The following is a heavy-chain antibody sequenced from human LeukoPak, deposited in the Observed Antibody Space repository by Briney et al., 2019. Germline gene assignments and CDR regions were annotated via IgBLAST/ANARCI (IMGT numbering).Heavy chain of an antibody. J-gene: IGHJ4*02. CDR1: GYTFTGYY. V-gene: IGHV1-2*02. D-gene: IGHD3-22*01. CDR3: ARQYYDSSGYYYFGY. Sequence: ASVKVSCKASGYTFTGYYMHWVRQAPGQGLEWMGWINPNSGGTNYAQKFQGRVTMTRDTSISTAYMELSRLRSDDTAVYYCARQYYDSSGYYYFGYWGQGTLVTVSS. CDR2: INPNSGGT.